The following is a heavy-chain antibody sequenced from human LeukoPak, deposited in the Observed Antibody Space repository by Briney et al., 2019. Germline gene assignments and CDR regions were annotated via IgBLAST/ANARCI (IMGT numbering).Heavy chain of an antibody. V-gene: IGHV7-4-1*02. D-gene: IGHD6-19*01. J-gene: IGHJ4*02. CDR1: GYTFTSYA. CDR2: INTNTGNP. CDR3: ARGAYSSGWYPSPDY. Sequence: ASVKVSCKASGYTFTSYAMNWVRQAPGQGLEWMGWINTNTGNPTYAQGFTGRFVFSLDTSVSTAYLQISSLKAEDTAVYYCARGAYSSGWYPSPDYWGQGTLVTVSS.